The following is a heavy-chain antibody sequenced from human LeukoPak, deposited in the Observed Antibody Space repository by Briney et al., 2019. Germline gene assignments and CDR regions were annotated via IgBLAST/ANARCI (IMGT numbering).Heavy chain of an antibody. CDR1: GYSFTSYW. D-gene: IGHD3-22*01. CDR2: IYPGDSDT. J-gene: IGHJ4*02. CDR3: ARRAGDYYDSSGYDY. V-gene: IGHV5-51*01. Sequence: GESLKISCKGSGYSFTSYWIGWVRQMPGKGLEWMGIIYPGDSDTRYSPSFQGQVTISADKSISTAYLQWSGLKASDTAMYYCARRAGDYYDSSGYDYWGQGTLVTVSS.